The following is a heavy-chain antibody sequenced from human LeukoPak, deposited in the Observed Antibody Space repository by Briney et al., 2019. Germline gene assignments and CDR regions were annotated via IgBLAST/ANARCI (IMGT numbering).Heavy chain of an antibody. CDR2: IIPVLDIA. J-gene: IGHJ5*02. CDR3: ARASPPIIQHNYFDP. V-gene: IGHV1-69*04. D-gene: IGHD3-10*01. CDR1: GGTFSSYA. Sequence: ASVKVSCKASGGTFSSYAISWVRQAPGQGLEWMGRIIPVLDIANYAKKFQGRLTITADKSTSTSHMELSSLTSEDTAIYYCARASPPIIQHNYFDPWGQGTLVIVSS.